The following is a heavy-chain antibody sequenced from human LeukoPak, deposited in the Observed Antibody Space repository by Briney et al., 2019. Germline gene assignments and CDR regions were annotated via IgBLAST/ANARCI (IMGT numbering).Heavy chain of an antibody. D-gene: IGHD3-10*01. J-gene: IGHJ4*02. CDR2: ISAYNGNT. Sequence: EASVKVSCKASGYTFTSYGISWVRQAPGQGLEWMGWISAYNGNTNYAQKLQGRATMTTDTSTSTAYMELRSLRSDDTAVYYCARYTFGFGEFSNFDYWGQGTLVTVSS. CDR1: GYTFTSYG. V-gene: IGHV1-18*01. CDR3: ARYTFGFGEFSNFDY.